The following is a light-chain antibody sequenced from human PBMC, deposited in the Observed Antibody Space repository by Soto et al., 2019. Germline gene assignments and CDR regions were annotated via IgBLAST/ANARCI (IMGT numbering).Light chain of an antibody. J-gene: IGLJ1*01. Sequence: QAALNQPASLSASPGQSITISCTGTSSDVGGYNYVSWYQQHPGKAPKLMIYEVSNRPSGVSNRFSGSKSGNTASLTISGLQAEEEADYYCSSYTSSSTLFGTGTKVTVL. CDR2: EVS. CDR1: SSDVGGYNY. CDR3: SSYTSSSTL. V-gene: IGLV2-14*01.